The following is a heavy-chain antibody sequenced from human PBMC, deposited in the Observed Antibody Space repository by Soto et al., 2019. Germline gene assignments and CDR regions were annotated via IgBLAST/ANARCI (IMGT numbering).Heavy chain of an antibody. CDR2: IYYSGST. J-gene: IGHJ4*02. D-gene: IGHD2-21*02. V-gene: IGHV4-30-4*02. CDR1: GASISSGDYY. CDR3: ARVYCGGGCYLDY. Sequence: PSETLSLTCTVSGASISSGDYYWSWIRQPPGKGLEWIGYIYYSGSTYYNPSLKSRVTISVDTSKNQFSLKLSSVTAADTAVYYCARVYCGGGCYLDYWGQGTLGTVSS.